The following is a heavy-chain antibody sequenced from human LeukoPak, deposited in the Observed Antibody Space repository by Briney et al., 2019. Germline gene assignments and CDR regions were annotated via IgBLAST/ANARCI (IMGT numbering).Heavy chain of an antibody. D-gene: IGHD3-22*01. CDR1: GYTFTGYY. CDR3: ARYEGAPMIVVQGDAFDI. V-gene: IGHV1-2*02. CDR2: INPNSGGT. J-gene: IGHJ3*02. Sequence: APVKAPCKAFGYTFTGYYMHWVRQAPGQGLEWMGWINPNSGGTNYAQKFQGRVTMTRDTSISTAYMELSRLRSDDTAVYYCARYEGAPMIVVQGDAFDIWGQGTMVTVSS.